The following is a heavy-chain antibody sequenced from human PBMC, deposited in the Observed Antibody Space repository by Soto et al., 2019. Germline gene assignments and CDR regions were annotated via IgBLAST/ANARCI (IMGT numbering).Heavy chain of an antibody. V-gene: IGHV4-59*08. J-gene: IGHJ4*02. CDR1: GGSISSYY. Sequence: SETLSLTCTVSGGSISSYYWSWFRQPPGKGLEWIGYIYYSGSTNYNPSLKSRVTISVDTSKNQFSLKLSSVTAADTAVYYCARAPGDYFDYWGQGTLVTVSS. CDR2: IYYSGST. CDR3: ARAPGDYFDY.